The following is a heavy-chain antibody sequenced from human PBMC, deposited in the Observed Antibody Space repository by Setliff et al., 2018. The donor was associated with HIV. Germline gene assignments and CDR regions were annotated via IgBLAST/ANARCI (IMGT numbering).Heavy chain of an antibody. J-gene: IGHJ4*02. CDR3: ARRGMWSYETGGNPTATLDY. Sequence: SETLSLTCAVSGVSISGYYWTWIRQPAGKGLEWIGSIYFSGTPYYNPSLKNRVTISVDTSKNQFSLKLSSVTAADTAVYYCARRGMWSYETGGNPTATLDYWGQGVLVTVSS. D-gene: IGHD2-8*02. CDR1: GVSISGYY. CDR2: IYFSGTP. V-gene: IGHV4-59*05.